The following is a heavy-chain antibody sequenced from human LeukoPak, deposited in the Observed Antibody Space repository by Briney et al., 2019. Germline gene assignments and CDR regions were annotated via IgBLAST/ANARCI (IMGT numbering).Heavy chain of an antibody. CDR2: IYYSGST. V-gene: IGHV4-39*01. CDR1: GGSISSSSYC. D-gene: IGHD1-1*01. Sequence: SETLSLTCTVSGGSISSSSYCWGWIRQPPGKGLEWIGSIYYSGSTYYNPSLKSRVTISVDTSKNQFSLKLSSVTAADTAVYYCARASTTGTEYYFDYWGQGTLVTVSS. CDR3: ARASTTGTEYYFDY. J-gene: IGHJ4*02.